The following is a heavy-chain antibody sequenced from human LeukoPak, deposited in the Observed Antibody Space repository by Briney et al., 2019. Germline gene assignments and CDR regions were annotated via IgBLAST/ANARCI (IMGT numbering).Heavy chain of an antibody. CDR1: GFTFSSYA. V-gene: IGHV3-23*01. Sequence: PGGSLRLSCAASGFTFSSYAMSWVRQAPGKGLEWVSTINNNGGSTSYADSVKGRFTISRDNSKSTLYLQMNSLRAEDTAVYYCAKPVTVSSPFDYWGQGTLVSVSS. D-gene: IGHD3-10*01. J-gene: IGHJ4*02. CDR2: INNNGGST. CDR3: AKPVTVSSPFDY.